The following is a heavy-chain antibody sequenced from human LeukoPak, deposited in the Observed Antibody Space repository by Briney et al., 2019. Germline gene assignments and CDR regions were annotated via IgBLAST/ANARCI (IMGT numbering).Heavy chain of an antibody. CDR2: ISRASSTI. Sequence: GGSLRLSCAASGFTFSNYSMNWVRQAPGKGLEWVSYISRASSTIYYADSVKGRFTISRDNAKNSLYLQMNSLRAEDTAVYYCARSYYSSSCPDYWGQGTLVTVSS. CDR1: GFTFSNYS. CDR3: ARSYYSSSCPDY. J-gene: IGHJ4*02. V-gene: IGHV3-48*01. D-gene: IGHD6-13*01.